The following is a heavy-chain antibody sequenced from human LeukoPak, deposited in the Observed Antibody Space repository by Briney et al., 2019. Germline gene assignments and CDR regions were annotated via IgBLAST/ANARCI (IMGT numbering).Heavy chain of an antibody. CDR1: GYTFTSYD. V-gene: IGHV1-8*01. CDR2: MNPNSGNT. Sequence: GASVTVSCKASGYTFTSYDINWVRQATGQGLEWMGWMNPNSGNTGYAQKFQGRVTLTRNTSISTAYMELSSLRSEDTAVYYCARGSRIAARSYYYYMDVWGKGTTVTVSS. J-gene: IGHJ6*03. D-gene: IGHD6-6*01. CDR3: ARGSRIAARSYYYYMDV.